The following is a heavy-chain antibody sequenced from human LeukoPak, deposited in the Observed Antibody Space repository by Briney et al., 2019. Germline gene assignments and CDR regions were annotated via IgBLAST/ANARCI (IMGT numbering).Heavy chain of an antibody. D-gene: IGHD2-15*01. CDR3: ARGDLGYCSGGSCYGDWFDP. V-gene: IGHV4-34*01. J-gene: IGHJ5*02. CDR2: INHSGST. CDR1: GGSFSGYY. Sequence: SETLSLTCAVYGGSFSGYYWSWIRQPPGKGLEWIGEINHSGSTNYDPSLKSRVTISVDTSKNQFSLKLSSVTAADTAVYYCARGDLGYCSGGSCYGDWFDPWGQGTLVTVSS.